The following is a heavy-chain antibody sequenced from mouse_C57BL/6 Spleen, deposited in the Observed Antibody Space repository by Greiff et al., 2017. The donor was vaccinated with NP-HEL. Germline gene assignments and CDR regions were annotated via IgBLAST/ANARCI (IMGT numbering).Heavy chain of an antibody. D-gene: IGHD1-1*01. CDR3: TERDYGDYYAMDY. J-gene: IGHJ4*01. Sequence: VQLQESGAELVRPGASVTLSCKASGYTFTDYEMHWVKQTPVHGLEWIGAIDPETGGTAYNQKFKGKAILTADKSSSAAYMELRILTSEDSAVYYCTERDYGDYYAMDYWGQGTSVTVSS. CDR2: IDPETGGT. V-gene: IGHV1-15*01. CDR1: GYTFTDYE.